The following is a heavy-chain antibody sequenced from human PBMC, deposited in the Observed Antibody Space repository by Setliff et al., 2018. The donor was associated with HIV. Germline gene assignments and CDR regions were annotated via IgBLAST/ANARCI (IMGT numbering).Heavy chain of an antibody. J-gene: IGHJ4*02. CDR2: INHSGGT. V-gene: IGHV4-34*01. Sequence: LSLTCAVYGGSFSAYYWSWIRQTPGKGLEWIGEINHSGGTNYNPSLKSRVTMSVDTSRNQFSLKLSSVTAADTVVYYCARSIVPVASGYYYFEYWGQGTLVTVSS. D-gene: IGHD3-3*01. CDR3: ARSIVPVASGYYYFEY. CDR1: GGSFSAYY.